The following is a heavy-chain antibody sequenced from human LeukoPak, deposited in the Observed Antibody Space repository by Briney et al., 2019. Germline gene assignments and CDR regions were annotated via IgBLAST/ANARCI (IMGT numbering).Heavy chain of an antibody. Sequence: GGSLRLSCAASGFSVSNNYMTWVRQAPGKGLEWVSVIYSDGTRYYPDSVKGRFTIFRDNSKNTLYLQMNSLRVEDTAVYYCAKIKSGIDSWGQGTLVTVSS. CDR2: IYSDGTR. CDR1: GFSVSNNY. D-gene: IGHD3-3*01. CDR3: AKIKSGIDS. J-gene: IGHJ4*02. V-gene: IGHV3-53*01.